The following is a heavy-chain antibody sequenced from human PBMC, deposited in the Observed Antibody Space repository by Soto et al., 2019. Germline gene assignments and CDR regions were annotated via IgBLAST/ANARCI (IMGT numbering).Heavy chain of an antibody. J-gene: IGHJ6*02. Sequence: QVQLVQSGAEVKKPGSSVKVSCKASGGTFSSYAISWVRQPPGQELEWMGGIIPIAGTANYAQKFQGRVTITADESTSTAYMELSSLRSEDTAVYYCARSQGSSTSLEIYYYYYYGMDVWGQGTTVTVSS. CDR2: IIPIAGTA. D-gene: IGHD2-2*01. V-gene: IGHV1-69*01. CDR1: GGTFSSYA. CDR3: ARSQGSSTSLEIYYYYYYGMDV.